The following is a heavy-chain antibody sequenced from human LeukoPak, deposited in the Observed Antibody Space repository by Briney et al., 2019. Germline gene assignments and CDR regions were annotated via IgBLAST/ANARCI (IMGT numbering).Heavy chain of an antibody. J-gene: IGHJ4*02. CDR3: AREPHYYDSSGYFDY. CDR2: ISSSGSTI. D-gene: IGHD3-22*01. V-gene: IGHV3-48*04. Sequence: GGSLRLSCAASGFTFSSYTMSWVRQAPGKGLEWVSYISSSGSTIYYADSVKGRFTISRDNAKNSLYLQMNSLRAEDTAVYYCAREPHYYDSSGYFDYWGQGTLVTVSS. CDR1: GFTFSSYT.